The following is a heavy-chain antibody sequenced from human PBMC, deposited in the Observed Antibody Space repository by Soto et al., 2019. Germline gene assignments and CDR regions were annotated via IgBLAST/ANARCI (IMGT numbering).Heavy chain of an antibody. CDR3: AKEGYSGYAALDY. J-gene: IGHJ4*02. D-gene: IGHD5-12*01. CDR2: ISYDGSKK. Sequence: GGSLRLSCAASGFTFSGYGMLWVRQAPGKGLEWVAFISYDGSKKYYADSVKGRFTISRDNSKNTLYLQMNSLRAEDTALYYCAKEGYSGYAALDYWGQGTLVTVSS. V-gene: IGHV3-30*18. CDR1: GFTFSGYG.